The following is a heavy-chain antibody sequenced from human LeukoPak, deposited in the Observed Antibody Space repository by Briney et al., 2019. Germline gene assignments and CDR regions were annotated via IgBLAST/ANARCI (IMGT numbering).Heavy chain of an antibody. V-gene: IGHV4-59*01. CDR1: GGSISSYY. J-gene: IGHJ3*02. CDR3: ARTSYYYDSSGYYSHAFDI. D-gene: IGHD3-22*01. Sequence: SETLSLTCTVSGGSISSYYWSWIRQPPGKGLEWIGYIYYSGSTNYNPSLKSRVTISVDTSKNQFSLKLSSVTAADTAVYYCARTSYYYDSSGYYSHAFDIWGKGTMVTVSS. CDR2: IYYSGST.